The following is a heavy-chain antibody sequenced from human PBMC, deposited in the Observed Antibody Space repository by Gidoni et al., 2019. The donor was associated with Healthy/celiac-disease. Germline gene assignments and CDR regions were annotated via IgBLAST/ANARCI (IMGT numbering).Heavy chain of an antibody. J-gene: IGHJ4*02. D-gene: IGHD5-12*01. CDR1: GFTFSSYA. CDR2: ISYDGSNK. CDR3: AREGGGSGYDSLGY. Sequence: QVQLVESGGGVVQPGRSLRLSCAASGFTFSSYAMHWVRQAPGKGLEWVAVISYDGSNKYYADSVKGRFTISRDNSKNTLYLQMNSLRAEDTAVYYCAREGGGSGYDSLGYWGQGTLVTVSS. V-gene: IGHV3-30-3*01.